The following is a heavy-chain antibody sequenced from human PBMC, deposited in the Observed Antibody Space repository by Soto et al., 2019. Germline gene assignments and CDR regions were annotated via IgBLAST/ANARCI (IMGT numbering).Heavy chain of an antibody. CDR1: GGSINTYY. CDR2: ISQSGNT. J-gene: IGHJ4*02. Sequence: SETLSLTCTVSGGSINTYYWSWIRQPPGKGLEWIGEISQSGNTNYSPSLKSRVSISIDTSKKQFSLNLASVSAADTAVYYCARAPKVSGSSQTRPDFWGQGTLVTVSS. V-gene: IGHV4-34*01. CDR3: ARAPKVSGSSQTRPDF. D-gene: IGHD6-6*01.